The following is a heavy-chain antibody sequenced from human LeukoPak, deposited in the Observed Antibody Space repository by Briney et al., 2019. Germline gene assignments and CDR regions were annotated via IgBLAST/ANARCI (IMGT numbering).Heavy chain of an antibody. V-gene: IGHV1-69*13. CDR1: GYTFTSYG. CDR3: ARVTHTELSTWFDP. J-gene: IGHJ5*02. CDR2: IIPIFGSS. Sequence: ASVKVSCKASGYTFTSYGISWVRQAPGQGVEWMGGIIPIFGSSNYAQKFQGRVTITADESTTTAYMELSSLRSEDTAVYYCARVTHTELSTWFDPWGQGTLVTVSS. D-gene: IGHD5-18*01.